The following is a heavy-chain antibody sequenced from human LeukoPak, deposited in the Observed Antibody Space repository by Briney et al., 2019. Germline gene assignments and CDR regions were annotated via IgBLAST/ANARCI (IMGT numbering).Heavy chain of an antibody. J-gene: IGHJ4*02. D-gene: IGHD6-19*01. Sequence: ASVKVSCKASGYTFTSYAMNWVRQAPGQGLEWMGWINTNTGNPTYAQGFTGRFVFSLDTSVSTAYLQISSLKAEDTAVYYCARVVAVAGTFPYYFDYWGQGTLVTVSS. CDR2: INTNTGNP. CDR3: ARVVAVAGTFPYYFDY. V-gene: IGHV7-4-1*02. CDR1: GYTFTSYA.